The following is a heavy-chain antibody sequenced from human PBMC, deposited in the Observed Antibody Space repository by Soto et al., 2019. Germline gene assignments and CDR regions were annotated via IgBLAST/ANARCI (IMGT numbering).Heavy chain of an antibody. CDR2: ISPFFGTT. V-gene: IGHV1-69*01. CDR3: ARDVVTETKCGSFDS. Sequence: QVHLVQSGADGRKSGASVRVSCTASGGGTLSNDAISWVRQAPGQGLEWLGRISPFFGTTDYSQSFQGRLTMTADASTGTVYMDLRSLKSADTAVYYCARDVVTETKCGSFDSWGPGTLVTVSS. CDR1: GGGTLSNDA. D-gene: IGHD2-21*02. J-gene: IGHJ4*02.